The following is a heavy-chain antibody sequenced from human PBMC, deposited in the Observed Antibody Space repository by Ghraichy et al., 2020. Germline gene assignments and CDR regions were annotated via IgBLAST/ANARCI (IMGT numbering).Heavy chain of an antibody. D-gene: IGHD6-19*01. CDR2: ISSSSSYI. V-gene: IGHV3-21*01. Sequence: GGSLRLSCAASGFTFSSYSMNWVRQAPGKGLEWVSSISSSSSYIYYADSVKGRFTISRDNAKNSLYLQMNSLRAEDTAVYYCARVRIAVAIDAFDIWGQGTMVTVSS. J-gene: IGHJ3*02. CDR1: GFTFSSYS. CDR3: ARVRIAVAIDAFDI.